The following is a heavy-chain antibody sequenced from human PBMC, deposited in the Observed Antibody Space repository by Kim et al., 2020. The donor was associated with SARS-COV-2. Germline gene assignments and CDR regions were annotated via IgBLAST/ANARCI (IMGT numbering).Heavy chain of an antibody. CDR1: GFTFTTYS. J-gene: IGHJ4*02. V-gene: IGHV3-48*02. D-gene: IGHD4-17*01. CDR3: ARDYYGDFVFDY. CDR2: ISSSSSTL. Sequence: GGSLRLSCAASGFTFTTYSMNWVRQAPGKGLEWVSHISSSSSTLYYADSVKGRFTISRDNAKNSLYLQMNSLRDEDTAVYYCARDYYGDFVFDYWGQGTLVTVSS.